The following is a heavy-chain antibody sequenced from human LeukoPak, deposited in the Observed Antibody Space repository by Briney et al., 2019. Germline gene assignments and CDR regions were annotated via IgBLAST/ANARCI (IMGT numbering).Heavy chain of an antibody. CDR2: IRLDGSDK. V-gene: IGHV3-30*02. CDR1: GFTFSTYS. D-gene: IGHD4-23*01. Sequence: GGSLRLSCEASGFTFSTYSMHWVRQAPGKGLEWVAFIRLDGSDKYYADSVKGRFTISRDNSKNTLYLQMNSLRAEDTAVYYCARDVHGGAFDYWGQGTLVTVSS. CDR3: ARDVHGGAFDY. J-gene: IGHJ4*02.